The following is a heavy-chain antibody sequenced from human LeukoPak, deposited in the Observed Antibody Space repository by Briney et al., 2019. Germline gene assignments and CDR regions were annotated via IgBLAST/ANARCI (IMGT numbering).Heavy chain of an antibody. D-gene: IGHD3-10*01. J-gene: IGHJ5*02. V-gene: IGHV4-30-2*01. CDR1: GRSISSGGYS. CDR2: IYHSGST. Sequence: PSQTLSLTCAVSGRSISSGGYSWSWIRQPPGKGLEWIGYIYHSGSTYYNPSVKSRVTISVDRSKNQFSLKLSSVTAADTAVYYCARWSGELFANWFDPWGQGTLVTVSS. CDR3: ARWSGELFANWFDP.